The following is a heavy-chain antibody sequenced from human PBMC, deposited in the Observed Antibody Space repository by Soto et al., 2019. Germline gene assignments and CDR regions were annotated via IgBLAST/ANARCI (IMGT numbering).Heavy chain of an antibody. CDR2: IRSFDYRT. Sequence: GGSLRLSCTASGFAFSQYGMSWDRQAPGKGLEWVSSIRSFDYRTNYADSVKGRFTISRDNSKSTLSLQMNSLRAEDTAVYYCAKDVESGWYGAFDYWGPGTLVTVSS. D-gene: IGHD6-19*01. V-gene: IGHV3-23*01. CDR3: AKDVESGWYGAFDY. J-gene: IGHJ4*02. CDR1: GFAFSQYG.